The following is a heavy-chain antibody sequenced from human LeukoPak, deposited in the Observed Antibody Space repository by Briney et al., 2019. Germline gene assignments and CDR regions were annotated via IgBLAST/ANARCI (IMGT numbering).Heavy chain of an antibody. CDR3: VRDGSYYDSSGYYYLY. V-gene: IGHV1-69*13. D-gene: IGHD3-22*01. Sequence: VASVKVSCKASGGTFSSYAISWVRLAPGQGLEWMGGITPMFGTANYAQKFQGRVTITADESTSTAYMELSSLRSEDTAVYYCVRDGSYYDSSGYYYLYWGQGTLVTVSS. CDR1: GGTFSSYA. J-gene: IGHJ4*02. CDR2: ITPMFGTA.